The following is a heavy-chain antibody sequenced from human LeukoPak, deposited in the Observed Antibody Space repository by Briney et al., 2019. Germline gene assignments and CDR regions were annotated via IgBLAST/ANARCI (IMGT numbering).Heavy chain of an antibody. J-gene: IGHJ4*02. CDR2: ISSNGGST. D-gene: IGHD6-19*01. V-gene: IGHV3-64*01. Sequence: PGGSLRLSCAASGFTFSSYAMHWVRQAPGKGLEYVSAISSNGGSTYYANSVKGRLTISRDNSKNTLYLQMGSLRAEDMAVYYCARSAVAEFRFDYWGQGTLVTVSS. CDR1: GFTFSSYA. CDR3: ARSAVAEFRFDY.